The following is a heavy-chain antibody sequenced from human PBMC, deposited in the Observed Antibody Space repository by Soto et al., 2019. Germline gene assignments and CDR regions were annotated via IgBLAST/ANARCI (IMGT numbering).Heavy chain of an antibody. J-gene: IGHJ5*02. CDR3: ARDNRYNWNDEGWFDP. Sequence: QVQLGQSGAEVKKPGASVKVSCKASGYSFSDYDINWVRQATGQGPEWMGWMNPNSGNTGYAQKFQGRVTMTRNTSINTAYMELCSLGSEDTAVYYCARDNRYNWNDEGWFDPWGQGTLVTVSS. CDR1: GYSFSDYD. D-gene: IGHD1-20*01. CDR2: MNPNSGNT. V-gene: IGHV1-8*01.